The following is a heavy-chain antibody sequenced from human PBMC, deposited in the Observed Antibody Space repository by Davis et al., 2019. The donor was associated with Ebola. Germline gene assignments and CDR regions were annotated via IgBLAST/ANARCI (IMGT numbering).Heavy chain of an antibody. CDR1: GYTFTTYG. J-gene: IGHJ3*02. D-gene: IGHD6-13*01. Sequence: ASVKVSCKASGYTFTTYGISWVRQAPGQGLEWMGWISGYNGKTNYAQKLQGRVTMTTDKSTSTAYMELRSLRSDDTAVYYCARPIYSSSWFGYAFDIWGQGTMVSVSS. V-gene: IGHV1-18*01. CDR3: ARPIYSSSWFGYAFDI. CDR2: ISGYNGKT.